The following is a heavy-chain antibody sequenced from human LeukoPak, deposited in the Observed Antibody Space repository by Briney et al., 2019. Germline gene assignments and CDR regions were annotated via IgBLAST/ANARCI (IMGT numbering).Heavy chain of an antibody. J-gene: IGHJ4*02. CDR2: INPNNGGT. V-gene: IGHV1-2*02. D-gene: IGHD6-13*01. CDR3: ARGYSSPVPNFDY. CDR1: GYTFTDYY. Sequence: GASAKVSCKASGYTFTDYYMHWVRQAPGQGLEWMGWINPNNGGTSYAQKFQGRVTMTRDTSITTSYMELPSLTSDDTAVYYCARGYSSPVPNFDYWGQGTLVTVSS.